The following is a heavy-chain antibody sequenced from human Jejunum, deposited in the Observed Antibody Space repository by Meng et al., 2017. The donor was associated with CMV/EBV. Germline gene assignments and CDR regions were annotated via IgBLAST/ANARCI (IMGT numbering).Heavy chain of an antibody. CDR2: IKSDGSGE. Sequence: FSFSSYWMSWVRQAPGKGLGWVATIKSDGSGERYVASVGGRFTISGDNAKNSLHLQIASLRAEDTAVYHCARDCSTSCPFHPRGDYWGQGTLVTVSS. J-gene: IGHJ4*02. V-gene: IGHV3-7*01. CDR3: ARDCSTSCPFHPRGDY. D-gene: IGHD2-2*01. CDR1: FSFSSYW.